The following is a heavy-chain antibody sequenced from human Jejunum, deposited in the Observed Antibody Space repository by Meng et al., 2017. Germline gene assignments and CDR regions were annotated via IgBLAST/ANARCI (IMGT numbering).Heavy chain of an antibody. D-gene: IGHD1-26*01. CDR2: IYYSGST. Sequence: QLLLHASGPALVKPSKTLLSTCTVSGDSVNSPDYHWSWLRQPPEKGLEWIGYIYYSGSTYYNPYLKSRVSISGDTSNKQFSLKLASVTAADTAVYYCARSPYSGSALPFFDYWGQGSLVTVSS. CDR3: ARSPYSGSALPFFDY. CDR1: GDSVNSPDYH. V-gene: IGHV4-30-4*01. J-gene: IGHJ4*02.